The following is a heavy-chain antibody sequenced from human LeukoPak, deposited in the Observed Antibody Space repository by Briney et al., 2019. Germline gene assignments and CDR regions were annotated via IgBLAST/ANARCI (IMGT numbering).Heavy chain of an antibody. D-gene: IGHD1-26*01. J-gene: IGHJ3*02. CDR1: GYTFTSYG. Sequence: ASVKVSCKASGYTFTSYGISWVRQAPGQGLECMGWISAYNGNTNYAQKLQGRVTMTTDTSTSTAYMELRSLRSDDTAVYYCARDPYGSYYFTDAFDIWGQGTMVTVSS. CDR2: ISAYNGNT. CDR3: ARDPYGSYYFTDAFDI. V-gene: IGHV1-18*01.